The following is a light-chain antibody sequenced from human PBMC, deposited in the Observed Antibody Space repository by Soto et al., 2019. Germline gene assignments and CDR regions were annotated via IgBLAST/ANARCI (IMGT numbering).Light chain of an antibody. CDR1: QTISSW. V-gene: IGKV1-5*03. J-gene: IGKJ1*01. Sequence: DIQMPQSPSTLSGSVGDSVTITGRASQTISSWLAWYQQKPGKAPKLLIYKASTLKSGVPSRFSGSGSGTEFTLTISSLQPDDFATYYCQQYNSYSTVGQGTKVDIK. CDR2: KAS. CDR3: QQYNSYST.